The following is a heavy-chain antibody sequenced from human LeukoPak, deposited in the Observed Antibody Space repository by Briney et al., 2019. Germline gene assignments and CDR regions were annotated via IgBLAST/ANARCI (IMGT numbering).Heavy chain of an antibody. V-gene: IGHV4-34*01. D-gene: IGHD1-26*01. CDR2: INHSGST. Sequence: SETLSLTCTVSGGSISSYYWSWIRQPPGKGLEWIGEINHSGSTDYNPSLKSRVTVSVDTSKNQFSLKLSSVTAADTAVYYCARSQGEPRDWFDPWGQGTLVTVSS. J-gene: IGHJ5*02. CDR3: ARSQGEPRDWFDP. CDR1: GGSISSYY.